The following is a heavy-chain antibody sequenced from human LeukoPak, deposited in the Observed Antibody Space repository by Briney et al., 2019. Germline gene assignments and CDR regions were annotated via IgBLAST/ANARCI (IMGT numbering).Heavy chain of an antibody. J-gene: IGHJ4*02. D-gene: IGHD1-26*01. CDR2: TRNKANSYTT. Sequence: PGGSLRLSCAASGFTFSDYYMSWIRQAPGKGLEWVGRTRNKANSYTTEYAASVKGRFTISRDDSKNSLYLQTNSLKCEDTAVYYCAREWDSGSYYLGYFDYWGQGTLVTVSS. CDR3: AREWDSGSYYLGYFDY. V-gene: IGHV3-72*01. CDR1: GFTFSDYY.